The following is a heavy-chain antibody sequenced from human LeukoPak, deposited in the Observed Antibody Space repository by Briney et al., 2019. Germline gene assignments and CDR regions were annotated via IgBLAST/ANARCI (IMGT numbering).Heavy chain of an antibody. J-gene: IGHJ4*02. CDR2: ISSSSSYI. Sequence: GGSLRLSCAASGFTFSSYWMSWVRQAPGKGLEWVSSISSSSSYIYYADSVKGRFTISRDNAKNSLYLQMNSLRAEDTAVYYCATYSSSQDWGQGTLVTVSS. CDR3: ATYSSSQD. CDR1: GFTFSSYW. V-gene: IGHV3-21*01. D-gene: IGHD6-6*01.